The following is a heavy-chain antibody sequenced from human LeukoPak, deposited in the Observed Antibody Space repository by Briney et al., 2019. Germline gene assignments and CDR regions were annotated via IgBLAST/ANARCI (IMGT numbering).Heavy chain of an antibody. V-gene: IGHV3-7*03. D-gene: IGHD3-10*01. CDR1: GFNVSNNY. CDR2: IKQDGSEK. CDR3: ARRGSFDY. J-gene: IGHJ4*02. Sequence: GGSLRLSCAASGFNVSNNYMGWVRQAPGKGLEWVANIKQDGSEKYYVDSVKGRFTIPRDNAKNSLYLQMNSLRAEDTAVYYCARRGSFDYWGQGTLVTVSS.